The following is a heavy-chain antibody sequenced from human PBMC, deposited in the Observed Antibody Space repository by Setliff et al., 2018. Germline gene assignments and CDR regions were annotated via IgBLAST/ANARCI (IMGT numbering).Heavy chain of an antibody. Sequence: VASVKVSCKASGGTFSSYVISWVREAPGQGLEWMGGIIPMFGTNYAQKFQGRVTITADESTSTAYMELSSLGSGDTAVYYCAGGQPLVRKYYYYMDVWGKGTTVTVSS. CDR2: IIPMFGT. CDR1: GGTFSSYV. CDR3: AGGQPLVRKYYYYMDV. J-gene: IGHJ6*03. V-gene: IGHV1-69*13. D-gene: IGHD3-10*01.